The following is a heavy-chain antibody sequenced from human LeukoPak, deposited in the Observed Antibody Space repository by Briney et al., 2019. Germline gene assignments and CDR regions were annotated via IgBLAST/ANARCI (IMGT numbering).Heavy chain of an antibody. J-gene: IGHJ4*02. CDR1: GDSITSFY. CDR3: AKWHERPLAFDS. V-gene: IGHV4-59*01. CDR2: IHHTGKN. Sequence: PSETLSLTCTVSGDSITSFYWNWVRQSPEKGLEWIGYIHHTGKNYYNPSLKSRITMSVDTSRSQFFLKLSSVTAADTAVYHCAKWHERPLAFDSWGQGVLVTVSS. D-gene: IGHD1-1*01.